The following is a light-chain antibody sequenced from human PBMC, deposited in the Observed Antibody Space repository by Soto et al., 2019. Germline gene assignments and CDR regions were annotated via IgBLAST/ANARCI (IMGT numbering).Light chain of an antibody. CDR3: CSYASGSIYV. CDR1: SSDVGAFNY. V-gene: IGLV2-14*01. CDR2: EVC. Sequence: QSALTQPASVSGSPGQSITISCTGTSSDVGAFNYVSWYLQYPGKAPKLMIYEVCNRPSGVYNRFSGSKSGNTASLTISELQAEDEADYYCCSYASGSIYVFGTGTKLTVL. J-gene: IGLJ1*01.